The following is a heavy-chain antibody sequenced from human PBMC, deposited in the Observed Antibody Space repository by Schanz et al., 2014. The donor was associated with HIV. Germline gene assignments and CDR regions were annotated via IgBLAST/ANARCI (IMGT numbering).Heavy chain of an antibody. J-gene: IGHJ6*02. CDR3: ARSSDYYYGMDV. V-gene: IGHV3-20*04. CDR2: ISWKSDSI. Sequence: EVQVLESGGDLVQPGGSLRLSCAASGLTLSSYGMSWVRQAPGKGLEWVSGISWKSDSIGYADSVKGRFTISRDNAKNTLYLQMNSLRAEDTALYYCARSSDYYYGMDVWGQGTTVTVSS. CDR1: GLTLSSYG.